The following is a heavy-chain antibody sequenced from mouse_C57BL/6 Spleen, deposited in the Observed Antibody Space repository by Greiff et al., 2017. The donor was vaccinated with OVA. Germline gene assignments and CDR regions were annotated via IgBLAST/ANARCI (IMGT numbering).Heavy chain of an antibody. J-gene: IGHJ1*03. CDR2: INPGSGGT. CDR1: GYAFTNYL. Sequence: VQLQQSGAELVRPGTSVKVSCKASGYAFTNYLIEWVKQRPGQGLEWIGVINPGSGGTNYNEKFKGKATLTADKSSSTAYMQLSSLTSEDSAVYFCARWEIYYDYDEDWYFDVWGTGTTVTVSS. CDR3: ARWEIYYDYDEDWYFDV. V-gene: IGHV1-54*01. D-gene: IGHD2-4*01.